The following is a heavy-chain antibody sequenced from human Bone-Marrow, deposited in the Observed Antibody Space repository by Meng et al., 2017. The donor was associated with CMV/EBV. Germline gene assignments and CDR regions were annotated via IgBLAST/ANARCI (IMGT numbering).Heavy chain of an antibody. CDR2: IYYSGTT. D-gene: IGHD6-19*01. CDR3: ASSSDWYLVVDY. J-gene: IGHJ4*02. V-gene: IGHV4-39*01. CDR1: GGSISSGTYY. Sequence: SETLSLTCNVSGGSISSGTYYWGWIRQTPGKGLEWIGYIYYSGTTYYNSSLKSRVTIAVDTSKNQFSLKLNSVTAADTAVYYCASSSDWYLVVDYWGQGTLVTVSS.